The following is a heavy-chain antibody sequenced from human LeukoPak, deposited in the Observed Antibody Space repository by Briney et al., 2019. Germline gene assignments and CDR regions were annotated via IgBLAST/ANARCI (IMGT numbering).Heavy chain of an antibody. D-gene: IGHD3-3*01. CDR3: ARVGVVWEPRYYYMDV. CDR1: GGSFSGYY. V-gene: IGHV4-34*01. CDR2: INHSGST. Sequence: SETLSLTCAVYGGSFSGYYWSWIRQPPGKGLEWIGEINHSGSTNYNPSLKSRVTISVDTSKNQFSLKLSSVTAADTAVYYCARVGVVWEPRYYYMDVWGKGTTVTVSS. J-gene: IGHJ6*03.